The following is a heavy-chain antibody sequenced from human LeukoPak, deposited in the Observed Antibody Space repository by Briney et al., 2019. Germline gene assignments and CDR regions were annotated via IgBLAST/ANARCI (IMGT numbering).Heavy chain of an antibody. D-gene: IGHD2/OR15-2a*01. J-gene: IGHJ4*02. Sequence: KPSETLSLTCAVYGVSFSGFYWTWLRQPPGKGLEWIGEINYSGSTNYNPSLKSRVTISVDTSKNQFSLTVNSVTAADTAVYYCARRRTFDYWGQGTLVTVSS. CDR1: GVSFSGFY. CDR3: ARRRTFDY. V-gene: IGHV4-34*01. CDR2: INYSGST.